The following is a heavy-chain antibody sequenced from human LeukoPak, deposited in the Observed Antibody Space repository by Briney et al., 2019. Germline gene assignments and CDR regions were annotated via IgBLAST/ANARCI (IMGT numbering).Heavy chain of an antibody. V-gene: IGHV3-48*01. CDR3: ARAPPTSIDY. J-gene: IGHJ4*02. Sequence: GGSLRLSCAASGFTFSSYSMNWVRQAPGKGLEWVSYISSSSSTIYYADSVKGRFTISRDNAKNSLYLQMSSLRAEDTAVYYCARAPPTSIDYWGQGTLVTVSS. CDR1: GFTFSSYS. CDR2: ISSSSSTI.